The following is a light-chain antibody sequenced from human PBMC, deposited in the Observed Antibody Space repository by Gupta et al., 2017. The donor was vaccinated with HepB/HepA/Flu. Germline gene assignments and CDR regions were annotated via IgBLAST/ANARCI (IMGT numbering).Light chain of an antibody. V-gene: IGKV3-20*01. Sequence: EIVLTQSPCNLSLSPGERATLSCRASQTVGRNYLAWFQHKPGQTPRLLIYDASSRATGIPDRFSGSGSGTDFTLTISILEPDDFTVYYCHQYAYSPLTFGQGTRLEIK. CDR3: HQYAYSPLT. CDR2: DAS. CDR1: QTVGRNY. J-gene: IGKJ5*01.